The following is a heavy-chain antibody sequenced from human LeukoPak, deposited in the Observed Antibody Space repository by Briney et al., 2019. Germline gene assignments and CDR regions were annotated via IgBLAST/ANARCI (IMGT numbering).Heavy chain of an antibody. CDR2: ISWNSGSI. D-gene: IGHD6-19*01. V-gene: IGHV3-9*01. J-gene: IGHJ6*02. Sequence: PGRSLRLSCAASGFTFDDYAMHWVRQAPGKGLEWVSGISWNSGSIGYADSVKGRFTISRDNAKNSLYLQMNSLRAEDTALYYCAKGGSGSSGWYWGYYYYGMDVWGQGTTVTVSS. CDR3: AKGGSGSSGWYWGYYYYGMDV. CDR1: GFTFDDYA.